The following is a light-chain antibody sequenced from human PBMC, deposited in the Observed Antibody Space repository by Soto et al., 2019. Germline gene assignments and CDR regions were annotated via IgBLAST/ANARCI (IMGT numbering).Light chain of an antibody. CDR2: DVS. J-gene: IGLJ2*01. Sequence: QSALTQARSVSGSPGQSVSISCTGTSSDVGGYNYVSWYQQHPGKAPKLMIYDVSKRPSGVPDRFSGSKSGNTASLTISGLQAEDEADYYCCLYADSYTLVFGGGTKLTVL. CDR1: SSDVGGYNY. V-gene: IGLV2-11*01. CDR3: CLYADSYTLV.